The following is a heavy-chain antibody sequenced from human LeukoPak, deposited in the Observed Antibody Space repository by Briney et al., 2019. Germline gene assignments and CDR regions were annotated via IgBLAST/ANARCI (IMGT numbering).Heavy chain of an antibody. V-gene: IGHV1-2*06. CDR1: GYTFTGHC. J-gene: IGHJ4*02. Sequence: ASVKVSCKASGYTFTGHCMHWVRQAPGQGLEWMGRINPNSGGTNYAQKFQGRVTMTRDTSISTAYMELSRLRSDDTAVYYCARAYYDSSGEFDYWGQGTLVTVSS. D-gene: IGHD3-22*01. CDR3: ARAYYDSSGEFDY. CDR2: INPNSGGT.